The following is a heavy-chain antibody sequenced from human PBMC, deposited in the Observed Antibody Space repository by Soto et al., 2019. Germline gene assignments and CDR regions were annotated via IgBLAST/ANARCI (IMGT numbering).Heavy chain of an antibody. V-gene: IGHV3-23*01. J-gene: IGHJ4*02. CDR1: GFTFRNHA. D-gene: IGHD2-2*02. CDR2: ISGSGTMK. CDR3: AKEAEENEQVPIPGDN. Sequence: GVLRLSCVASGFTFRNHAMTWVRQAPGKGLEWVSGISGSGTMKYYADSVRGHFIISRENAKNTLHLQMDNLRVEDTAVYYCAKEAEENEQVPIPGDNWGQGTLVTVSS.